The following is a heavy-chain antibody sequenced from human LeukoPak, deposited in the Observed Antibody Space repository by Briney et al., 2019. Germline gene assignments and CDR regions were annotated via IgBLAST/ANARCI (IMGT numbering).Heavy chain of an antibody. CDR2: IRGSGGST. J-gene: IGHJ4*02. Sequence: RGSLRLSCAASGFTFSSYAMSWVRAAPGKGLEWVSAIRGSGGSTYYADSVKGRFTISRDNSKNTLYLQMNSLTAEDTAVYYCAKDLAPSTLSGLFDYWGQGTLVTVSS. D-gene: IGHD5/OR15-5a*01. CDR1: GFTFSSYA. CDR3: AKDLAPSTLSGLFDY. V-gene: IGHV3-23*01.